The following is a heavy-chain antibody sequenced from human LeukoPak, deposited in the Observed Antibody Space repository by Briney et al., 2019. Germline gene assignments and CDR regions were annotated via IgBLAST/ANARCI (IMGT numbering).Heavy chain of an antibody. V-gene: IGHV3-74*01. Sequence: GGSLRLSCAASGFTFSSYWMYWVRQAPGKGLVWISHINTDGNSTIYADSVKGRFTISRDNAKNTLYLQMNSLRAEDTAVYYCARSSDRHDHWGQGTLVTVSS. CDR1: GFTFSSYW. CDR2: INTDGNST. D-gene: IGHD6-19*01. J-gene: IGHJ5*02. CDR3: ARSSDRHDH.